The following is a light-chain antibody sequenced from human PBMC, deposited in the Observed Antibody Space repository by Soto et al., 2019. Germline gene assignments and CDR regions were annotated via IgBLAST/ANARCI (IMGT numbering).Light chain of an antibody. CDR3: QQHNNWPKWT. J-gene: IGKJ1*01. V-gene: IGKV3-15*01. CDR1: QSVGNN. CDR2: GAS. Sequence: ETVMTQSPATMSVSPGERATLACRASQSVGNNLAWYQQRPGQAPRLLIYGASIRATGFPARFSGSGSGTEFTLTISSLQSEDFAVYYCQQHNNWPKWTFGQGTKVEIK.